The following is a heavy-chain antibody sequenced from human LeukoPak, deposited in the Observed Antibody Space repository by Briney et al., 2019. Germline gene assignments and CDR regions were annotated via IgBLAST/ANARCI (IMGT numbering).Heavy chain of an antibody. CDR1: GYTFTSYY. V-gene: IGHV7-4-1*02. Sequence: ASVKVSCKASGYTFTSYYMHWVRQAPGQGLEWMGWINTNTGNPTYAQGFTGRFVFSLDTSVSTAYLQISSLKAEDTAMYYCARERRSSSPGEQQLVRAFDIWGQGTMVTVSS. J-gene: IGHJ3*02. D-gene: IGHD6-13*01. CDR2: INTNTGNP. CDR3: ARERRSSSPGEQQLVRAFDI.